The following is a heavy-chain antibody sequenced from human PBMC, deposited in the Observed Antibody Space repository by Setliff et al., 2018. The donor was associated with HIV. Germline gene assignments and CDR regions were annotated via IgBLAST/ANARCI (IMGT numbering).Heavy chain of an antibody. V-gene: IGHV4-38-2*01. CDR2: IFHTGNT. Sequence: SETLSLTCDVSGSSISTAYYWGWIRQPPGKGLEWIGSIFHTGNTYYNPSLKSRVSISVDTSKNQISLNLTSVAAADTAVYYCARGAEAFDIWGQGTLVTVSS. J-gene: IGHJ3*02. CDR3: ARGAEAFDI. CDR1: GSSISTAYY. D-gene: IGHD1-26*01.